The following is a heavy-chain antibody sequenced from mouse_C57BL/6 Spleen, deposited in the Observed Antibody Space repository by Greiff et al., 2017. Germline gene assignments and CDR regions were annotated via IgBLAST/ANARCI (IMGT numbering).Heavy chain of an antibody. CDR3: TRDNGSRTRYFDV. CDR2: ISSGGDYI. J-gene: IGHJ1*03. D-gene: IGHD1-1*01. CDR1: GFTFSSYA. Sequence: EVQRVESGEGLVKPGGSLKLSCAASGFTFSSYAMSWVRQTPEKRLEWVAYISSGGDYIYYADTVKGRFTISRDNARNTLYLQMSSLKSEDTAMYYCTRDNGSRTRYFDVWGTGTTVTVSS. V-gene: IGHV5-9-1*02.